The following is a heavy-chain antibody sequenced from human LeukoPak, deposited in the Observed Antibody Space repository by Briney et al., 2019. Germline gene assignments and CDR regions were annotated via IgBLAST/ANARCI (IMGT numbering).Heavy chain of an antibody. Sequence: PGGSLRLSYAASGFTFSSYGMHWVRQAPGKGLEWVSYISSSSSTIYYADSVKGRYTISRDNAKNSLYLQMNSLRAEDTAVYYCARVRSSGWFYFDYWGQGTLVTVSS. CDR3: ARVRSSGWFYFDY. CDR2: ISSSSSTI. CDR1: GFTFSSYG. D-gene: IGHD6-19*01. V-gene: IGHV3-48*01. J-gene: IGHJ4*02.